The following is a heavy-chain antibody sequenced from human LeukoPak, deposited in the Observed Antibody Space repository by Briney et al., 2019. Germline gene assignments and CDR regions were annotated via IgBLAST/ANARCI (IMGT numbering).Heavy chain of an antibody. J-gene: IGHJ6*03. Sequence: GASVKVSCKASGGTFSSYAISWVRQAPGQGLEWMGRIIPIFGTANYAQKFQGRVTITTDESTSTAYMELSSLRSEDTAVYYCARDGIDCRGGSCYSLRYYYYYMDVWGKGTTVTASS. V-gene: IGHV1-69*05. CDR2: IIPIFGTA. CDR3: ARDGIDCRGGSCYSLRYYYYYMDV. CDR1: GGTFSSYA. D-gene: IGHD2-15*01.